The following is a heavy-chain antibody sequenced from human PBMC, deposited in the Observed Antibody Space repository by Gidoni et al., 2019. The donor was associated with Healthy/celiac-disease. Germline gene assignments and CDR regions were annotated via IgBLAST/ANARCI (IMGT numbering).Heavy chain of an antibody. CDR1: GFTFSSYD. J-gene: IGHJ3*02. V-gene: IGHV3-13*04. D-gene: IGHD3-10*01. CDR2: IGTAGDT. CDR3: ARRGVDAFDI. Sequence: EVQLVESGGGLVQPGGSLRLSCAASGFTFSSYDRHWVRQATEKGLEWVSAIGTAGDTYYPGSVKGRFTISRENAKNSLYLQMNSLRAGDTAVYYCARRGVDAFDIWGQGTMVTVSS.